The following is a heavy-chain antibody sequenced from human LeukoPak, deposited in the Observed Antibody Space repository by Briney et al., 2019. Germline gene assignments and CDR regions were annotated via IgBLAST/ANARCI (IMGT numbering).Heavy chain of an antibody. CDR3: ARGQYFYESSAHSPDDY. Sequence: GASVKVSCKASGYTFISHYMHWVRQAPGQGLEWMGIINPSGGSTSYAQKFQGRVTMTGDTSTSTIYMELSSLRSEDTAVYYCARGQYFYESSAHSPDDYWGQGTLVTVSS. V-gene: IGHV1-46*01. CDR1: GYTFISHY. CDR2: INPSGGST. J-gene: IGHJ4*02. D-gene: IGHD3-22*01.